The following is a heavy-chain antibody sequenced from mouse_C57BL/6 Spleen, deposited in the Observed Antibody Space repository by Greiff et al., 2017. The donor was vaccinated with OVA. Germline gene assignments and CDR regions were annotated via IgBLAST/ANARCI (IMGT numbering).Heavy chain of an antibody. CDR3: ARSGNYAMDY. V-gene: IGHV1-81*01. D-gene: IGHD1-1*01. Sequence: VQLQESGAELARPGASVKLSCKASGYTFTSYGISWVKQRTGQGLEWIGEIYPRSGNTYYNEKFKGKATLTADKSSSTAYMELRSLTSEDSAVYFCARSGNYAMDYWGQGTSVTVSS. J-gene: IGHJ4*01. CDR1: GYTFTSYG. CDR2: IYPRSGNT.